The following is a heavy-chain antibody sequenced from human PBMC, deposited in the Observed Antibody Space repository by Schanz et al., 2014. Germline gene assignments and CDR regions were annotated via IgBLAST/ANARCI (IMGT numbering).Heavy chain of an antibody. CDR1: GYTFTGYS. J-gene: IGHJ5*01. CDR2: INPNRGGT. Sequence: QVQLVQSGADVKKPGASVKVSCRASGYTFTGYSMHWGRQAPGQGLEWMGRINPNRGGTNYAQKFQGRVTMTRDTSISTVYMELTRLTFDDTAIYYCARDSDVSKYNLFDSWGQGTLVTVSS. CDR3: ARDSDVSKYNLFDS. V-gene: IGHV1-2*06.